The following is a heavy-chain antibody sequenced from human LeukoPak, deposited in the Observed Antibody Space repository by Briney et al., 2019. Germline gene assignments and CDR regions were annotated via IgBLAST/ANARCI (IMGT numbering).Heavy chain of an antibody. CDR2: INPRGGFT. CDR3: ARERIRGNIHFDDRSGYPPHDAFDI. D-gene: IGHD3-22*01. J-gene: IGHJ3*02. Sequence: ASVKVSCKASGYTFTSYYIHWVRQAPGQGLEWMGIINPRGGFTTYAQKFQGRVTMTRDTSTSTVYMELSSLRSEDTAVYYCARERIRGNIHFDDRSGYPPHDAFDIRGQGTLITVSS. V-gene: IGHV1-46*01. CDR1: GYTFTSYY.